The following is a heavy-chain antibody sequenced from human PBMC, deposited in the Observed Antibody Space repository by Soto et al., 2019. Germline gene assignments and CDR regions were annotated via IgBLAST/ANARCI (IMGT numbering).Heavy chain of an antibody. J-gene: IGHJ6*02. CDR2: IWYDGSNK. Sequence: QVQLVESGGGVVQPGRSLRLSCAASGFTFSSYGMHWVRQAPGKGLEWVAVIWYDGSNKYYADSVKGRLTISRDNSKNARYLQMNSRRAEDTAVYYCARDQGRYYYGSGSYRYYYYGMDVWGQGTTVTVSS. CDR3: ARDQGRYYYGSGSYRYYYYGMDV. D-gene: IGHD3-10*01. CDR1: GFTFSSYG. V-gene: IGHV3-33*01.